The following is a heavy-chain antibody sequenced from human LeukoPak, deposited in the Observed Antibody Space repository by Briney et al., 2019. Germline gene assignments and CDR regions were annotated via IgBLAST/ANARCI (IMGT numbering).Heavy chain of an antibody. Sequence: SETLSLTCTVSGGSISSGGYYWSWIRQHPGKGLEWFGYIYYSGSTYYNPSLKSRVTISVDTSKNQFFLKLSSVTAADTAVYYCARDYISDDSSGYYYGPHYWYFDLWGRGTLVTVSS. D-gene: IGHD3-22*01. J-gene: IGHJ2*01. CDR2: IYYSGST. CDR1: GGSISSGGYY. CDR3: ARDYISDDSSGYYYGPHYWYFDL. V-gene: IGHV4-31*03.